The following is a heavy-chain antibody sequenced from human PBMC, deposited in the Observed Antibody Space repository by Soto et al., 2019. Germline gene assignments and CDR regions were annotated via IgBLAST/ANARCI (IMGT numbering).Heavy chain of an antibody. Sequence: EVQLLESGGGLVQPGGSLRLSCAASGFTFSSYAMWWVRQAPGKGLECVSAISGGGETTYYADSVKGRFTISRDNSKNTRYLQMNSLRAEDTAVYYCAFNSGSGSYYFDSWGQGTLVTVSS. D-gene: IGHD3-10*01. CDR2: ISGGGETT. J-gene: IGHJ4*02. CDR1: GFTFSSYA. CDR3: AFNSGSGSYYFDS. V-gene: IGHV3-23*01.